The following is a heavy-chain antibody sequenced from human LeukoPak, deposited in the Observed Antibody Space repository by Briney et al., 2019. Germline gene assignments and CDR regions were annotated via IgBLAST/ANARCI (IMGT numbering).Heavy chain of an antibody. CDR1: GFTFSDHY. CDR3: ASLIYGDYSY. J-gene: IGHJ4*02. V-gene: IGHV3-72*01. Sequence: PGGSLRLSCAASGFTFSDHYMEWIRQAPGKGLEWVGRTRNKANSYTTEYAASVKGRFTISRDDSKNSLYLQMNSLKTEDTAVYYCASLIYGDYSYWGQGTLVTVSS. CDR2: TRNKANSYTT. D-gene: IGHD4-17*01.